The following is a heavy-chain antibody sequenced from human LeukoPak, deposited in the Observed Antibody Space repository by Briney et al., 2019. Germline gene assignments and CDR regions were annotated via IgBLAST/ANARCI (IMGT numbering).Heavy chain of an antibody. CDR2: ISYDGSNK. D-gene: IGHD6-19*01. CDR3: ARSWQVLDY. CDR1: GFTLSSYA. V-gene: IGHV3-30-3*01. J-gene: IGHJ4*02. Sequence: GRSLRLSCAASGFTLSSYAMHWVRQAPGKGLEWVAVISYDGSNKYYADSVKGRFTISRDNSKNTLYLQMNSLRAEDTAVYYCARSWQVLDYWGQGTLVTVSS.